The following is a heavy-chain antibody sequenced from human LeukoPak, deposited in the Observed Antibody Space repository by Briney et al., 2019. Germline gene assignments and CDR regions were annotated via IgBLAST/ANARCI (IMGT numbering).Heavy chain of an antibody. V-gene: IGHV3-74*01. Sequence: PGGSLRLSCAASGFSSSSHWVHWVRQAPGKGLVWVSRISDDGSYTSNVDSVKGRFTISRDNVNNMLYLHMNSLRAEDTAVYYSASFGISWRSSYWGQGTLVTVSS. CDR2: ISDDGSYT. D-gene: IGHD2-21*01. J-gene: IGHJ4*02. CDR3: ASFGISWRSSY. CDR1: GFSSSSHW.